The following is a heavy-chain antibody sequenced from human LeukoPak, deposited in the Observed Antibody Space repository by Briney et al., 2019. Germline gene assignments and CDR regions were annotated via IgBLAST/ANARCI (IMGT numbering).Heavy chain of an antibody. CDR1: GYTFTGYY. V-gene: IGHV1-69*05. J-gene: IGHJ4*02. CDR2: IIPIFGTA. CDR3: AIDPYDYGDYESEPLDY. Sequence: ASVKVSCKASGYTFTGYYMHWVRQAPGQGLEWMGRIIPIFGTANYAQKFQGRVTITTDESTSTAYMELSSLRSEDTAVYYCAIDPYDYGDYESEPLDYWGQGTLVTVSS. D-gene: IGHD4-17*01.